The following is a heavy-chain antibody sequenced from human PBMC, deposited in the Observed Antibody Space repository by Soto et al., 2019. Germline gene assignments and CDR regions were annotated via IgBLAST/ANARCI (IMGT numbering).Heavy chain of an antibody. CDR3: ARRDGFLEWFDWWDWFDP. CDR2: ISAYNGNT. D-gene: IGHD3-3*01. CDR1: GYIFTSYG. V-gene: IGHV1-18*01. Sequence: ASVKVSCKASGYIFTSYGISWVRQAPGQGLELMGWISAYNGNTNYAQKLQGRVTMTTDTSTSTAYMELRSLRSDDTAVYYCARRDGFLEWFDWWDWFDPWGQGTLVTVSS. J-gene: IGHJ5*02.